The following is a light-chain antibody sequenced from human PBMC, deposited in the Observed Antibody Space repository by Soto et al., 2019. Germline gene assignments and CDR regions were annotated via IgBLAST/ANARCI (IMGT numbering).Light chain of an antibody. J-gene: IGKJ1*01. CDR3: QQYNGYSRT. CDR2: DAS. CDR1: QRISNY. Sequence: DIQMTQSPSSLSASVGDRVTIACRASQRISNYLAWYQQKPGKAPKLLIYDASSLERGVPTRFSGSGSGTEFTLTISCLQPDDFATYYCQQYNGYSRTFGQGTKVDI. V-gene: IGKV1-5*01.